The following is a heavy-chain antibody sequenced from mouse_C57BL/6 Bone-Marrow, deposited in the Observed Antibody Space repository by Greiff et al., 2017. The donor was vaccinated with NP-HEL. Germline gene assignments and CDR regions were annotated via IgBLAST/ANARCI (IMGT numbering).Heavy chain of an antibody. J-gene: IGHJ2*01. D-gene: IGHD1-1*01. V-gene: IGHV1-55*01. CDR3: ARREFITTVVATSPYYFDY. CDR1: GYTFTSYW. CDR2: IYPGSGST. Sequence: QVQLQQPGAELVKPGASVKMSCKASGYTFTSYWITWVKQRPGQGLEWIGDIYPGSGSTNYNEKFKGKATLTADKSSSTAYMQLSSLTSEDSAVYFWARREFITTVVATSPYYFDYWGQGTTLTVSS.